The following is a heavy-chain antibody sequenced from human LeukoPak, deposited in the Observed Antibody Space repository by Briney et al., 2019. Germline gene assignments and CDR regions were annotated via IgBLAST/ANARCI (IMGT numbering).Heavy chain of an antibody. J-gene: IGHJ4*02. CDR1: EFTFNSYA. V-gene: IGHV3-23*01. Sequence: GGSLRLSCAASEFTFNSYAMSWVRQAPGKGLEWASAISDSGGSTFYADSVKGRFTISRDNSKNTLYLQMNSLRAEDTAVYYCAKDRKTILGATDFDYWGQGTLVTVSS. D-gene: IGHD1-26*01. CDR3: AKDRKTILGATDFDY. CDR2: ISDSGGST.